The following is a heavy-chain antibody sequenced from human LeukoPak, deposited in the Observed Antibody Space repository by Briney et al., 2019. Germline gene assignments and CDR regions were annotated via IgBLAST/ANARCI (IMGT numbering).Heavy chain of an antibody. V-gene: IGHV3-7*01. CDR1: GFTFSSYW. D-gene: IGHD2-21*02. CDR3: LTSSSVTATDY. Sequence: GGSLRLSCAASGFTFSSYWMSWVRQAPGKGLEWVANIKQDGSEKYYVDSVKGRFTISRDNAKNSLYLQMNSLRAEDTAVYYCLTSSSVTATDYWGQGTLVTVSS. J-gene: IGHJ4*02. CDR2: IKQDGSEK.